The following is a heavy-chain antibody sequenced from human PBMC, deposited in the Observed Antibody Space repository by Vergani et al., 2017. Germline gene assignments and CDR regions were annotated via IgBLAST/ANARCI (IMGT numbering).Heavy chain of an antibody. J-gene: IGHJ4*02. D-gene: IGHD3-3*01. CDR1: GGSISSGGYY. CDR3: ARGIGYDFWSGHRALDY. CDR2: IYYSGST. V-gene: IGHV4-31*03. Sequence: QVQLQESGPGLVKPSQTLSLTCTVSGGSISSGGYYWSWIRQHPGKGLEWIGYIYYSGSTYYNPSLKSRVTISVDTSKNQFSLKLSSVTAADTAAYYCARGIGYDFWSGHRALDYWGQGTLVTVSS.